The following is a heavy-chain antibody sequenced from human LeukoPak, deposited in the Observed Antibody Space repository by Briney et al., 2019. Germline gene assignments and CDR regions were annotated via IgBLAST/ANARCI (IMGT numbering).Heavy chain of an antibody. J-gene: IGHJ4*02. CDR2: IIPIFGTA. D-gene: IGHD3-22*01. Sequence: LVKVSCKASGGTFSSYGISWVRQAPGQGLEWMGGIIPIFGTANYAQKFQGRVTITADESTSTAYMELSSLRSEDTAVYYCASGVYYDSSGYSFEYWGQGTLVTVSS. CDR1: GGTFSSYG. V-gene: IGHV1-69*13. CDR3: ASGVYYDSSGYSFEY.